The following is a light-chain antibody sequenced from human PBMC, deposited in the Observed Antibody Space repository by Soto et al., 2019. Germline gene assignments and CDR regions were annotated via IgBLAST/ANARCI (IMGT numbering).Light chain of an antibody. J-gene: IGLJ2*01. CDR3: SSYISTSTLVA. CDR1: SSDIGGYNY. Sequence: QAVVTQPASVSGSPGQSITISCTGTSSDIGGYNYVSWYQQHPGKAPKLMIYDVTKRPSGVSDRFSGSKSGNTASLTISGLQADDEAVYYCSSYISTSTLVAFGGGTQLTVL. V-gene: IGLV2-14*01. CDR2: DVT.